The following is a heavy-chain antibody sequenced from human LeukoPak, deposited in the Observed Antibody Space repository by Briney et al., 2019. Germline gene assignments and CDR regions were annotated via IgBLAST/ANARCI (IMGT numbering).Heavy chain of an antibody. CDR2: IYSGGST. Sequence: GGSLRLSCAASGFTVSSNYMSWVRQAPGKGLEWVSVIYSGGSTYYADSVKGRFTISRDNSKNTLYLQMNSLRAEDTALYYCAKFSDYYDSSGAYFDYWGQGTLVTVSS. V-gene: IGHV3-53*01. J-gene: IGHJ4*02. CDR3: AKFSDYYDSSGAYFDY. D-gene: IGHD3-22*01. CDR1: GFTVSSNY.